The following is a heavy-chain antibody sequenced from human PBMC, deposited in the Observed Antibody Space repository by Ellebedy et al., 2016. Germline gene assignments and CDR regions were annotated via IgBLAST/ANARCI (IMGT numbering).Heavy chain of an antibody. D-gene: IGHD6-13*01. Sequence: SETLSLTCVVSGGSISSDGYSWTWIRQPPGKGLEWIGYVYHSGSSYYNPSLKSRVTISQDRSKNQFSLKVTSVNAADTAVYYCAASSNRYSSPMDLDYWGQGALVTVSS. CDR2: VYHSGSS. CDR3: AASSNRYSSPMDLDY. CDR1: GGSISSDGYS. V-gene: IGHV4-30-2*01. J-gene: IGHJ4*02.